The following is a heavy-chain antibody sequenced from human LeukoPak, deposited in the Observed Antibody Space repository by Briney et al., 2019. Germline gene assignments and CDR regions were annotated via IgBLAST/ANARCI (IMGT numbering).Heavy chain of an antibody. CDR2: VRGSGTAT. J-gene: IGHJ4*02. CDR3: VKTSRRDSTYDSPFDY. V-gene: IGHV3-23*01. D-gene: IGHD4-11*01. CDR1: GFTFSTYA. Sequence: PGGSLRLSCAASGFTFSTYAMTWVRQAPGQGLEWVSAVRGSGTATYYADSVKGRFTISRDNSNNTLYLQMNSLRAEDTAIYYCVKTSRRDSTYDSPFDYWGQGTLVTVSS.